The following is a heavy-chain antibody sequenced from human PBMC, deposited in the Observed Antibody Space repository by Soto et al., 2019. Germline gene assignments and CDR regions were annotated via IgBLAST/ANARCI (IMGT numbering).Heavy chain of an antibody. CDR1: GYSFTIYW. D-gene: IGHD3-22*01. J-gene: IGHJ4*02. CDR3: ARHGGWXVTMMVVADPGRYYFDY. Sequence: GESLKISCKGSGYSFTIYWIGWVRQMPGKGLEWMGIIYPGDSDTRYSPSFQGQVTISADKSISTAYLQWSSLKASDTAMYYCARHGGWXVTMMVVADPGRYYFDYWGQGTLVTVSS. CDR2: IYPGDSDT. V-gene: IGHV5-51*01.